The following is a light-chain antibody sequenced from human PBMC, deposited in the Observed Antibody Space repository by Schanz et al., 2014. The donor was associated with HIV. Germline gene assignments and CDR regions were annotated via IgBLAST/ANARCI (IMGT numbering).Light chain of an antibody. CDR3: SSYTTSSTLV. CDR2: DVD. Sequence: QSALTQPASVSGSPGQSITISCTGTSSDIGGYKYVSWYQHHPGKAPKLLIFDVDNRPSGVSHRFSAYKSGNTASLTISGLQADDEADYYCSSYTTSSTLVFGGGTKVTVL. CDR1: SSDIGGYKY. V-gene: IGLV2-14*03. J-gene: IGLJ2*01.